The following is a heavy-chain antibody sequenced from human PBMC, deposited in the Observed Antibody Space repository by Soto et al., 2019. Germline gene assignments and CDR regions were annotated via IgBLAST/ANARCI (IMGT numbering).Heavy chain of an antibody. CDR3: ARNPQWFGELFRRESPYYFDF. CDR1: NGSISSGGYY. Sequence: SQTLSLTCTVSNGSISSGGYYWSWIRQHPGKGLEWIGYIYYSGSTYYNPSLKSRVTISVDTSKNQFSLKLSSVTAADTAVYYCARNPQWFGELFRRESPYYFDFWGQGTLVTVSS. V-gene: IGHV4-31*03. J-gene: IGHJ4*02. D-gene: IGHD3-10*01. CDR2: IYYSGST.